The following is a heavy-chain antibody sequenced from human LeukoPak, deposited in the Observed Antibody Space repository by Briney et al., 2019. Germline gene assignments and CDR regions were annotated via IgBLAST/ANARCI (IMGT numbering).Heavy chain of an antibody. CDR3: ATDRRGELFYPYYFDF. J-gene: IGHJ4*02. D-gene: IGHD3-10*01. Sequence: GSLRLSCAASGFTFSSYAMSWVRQSPGKGLEWIGEIFQSGRTHYNPSLKSRVSMALDKSQKQVSLKLTSVTAADTAVYYCATDRRGELFYPYYFDFWGQGTLVSVSS. CDR2: IFQSGRT. V-gene: IGHV4-4*02. CDR1: GFTFSSYAM.